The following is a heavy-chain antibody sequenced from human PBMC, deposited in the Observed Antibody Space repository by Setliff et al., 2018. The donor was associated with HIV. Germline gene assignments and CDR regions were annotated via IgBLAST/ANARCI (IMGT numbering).Heavy chain of an antibody. D-gene: IGHD3-22*01. V-gene: IGHV3-53*01. J-gene: IGHJ3*02. CDR2: IYSGGST. CDR3: ARAMVPDSSGYYRPPAFDI. Sequence: GGSLRLSCAASGFTVSSNYMSWVRQAPEKGLEWVSVIYSGGSTYYADSVKGRFTISRDNSKNTLYLQMNSLRAEDTAVYYCARAMVPDSSGYYRPPAFDIWGQGTMVTVSS. CDR1: GFTVSSNY.